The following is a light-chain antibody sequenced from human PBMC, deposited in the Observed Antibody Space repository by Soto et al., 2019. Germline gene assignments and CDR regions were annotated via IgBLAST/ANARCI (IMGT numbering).Light chain of an antibody. CDR1: QTISSW. Sequence: DIQMTQSPSTLSASVGDRVTITCRASQTISSWLAWYQQKPGKAPKLLIYKASNLASGVPSRFSGSGSGTEFTLTISSLQPDDFAIYYCQQYISLWTFGQGTKVEI. CDR2: KAS. V-gene: IGKV1-5*03. CDR3: QQYISLWT. J-gene: IGKJ1*01.